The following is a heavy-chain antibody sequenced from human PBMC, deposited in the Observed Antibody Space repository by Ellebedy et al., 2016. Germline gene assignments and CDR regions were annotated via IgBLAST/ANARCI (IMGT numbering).Heavy chain of an antibody. J-gene: IGHJ4*02. Sequence: SETLSLTCTVSGGSISSYYWSWIRQSPGKGLEWIGSIYYSGSTYYNPSLKSRVTISVDTSKNQFSLKLSSVTAADTAVYYCARGDSSSSRVYYWGQGTLVTVSS. V-gene: IGHV4-59*08. D-gene: IGHD6-6*01. CDR1: GGSISSYY. CDR2: IYYSGST. CDR3: ARGDSSSSRVYY.